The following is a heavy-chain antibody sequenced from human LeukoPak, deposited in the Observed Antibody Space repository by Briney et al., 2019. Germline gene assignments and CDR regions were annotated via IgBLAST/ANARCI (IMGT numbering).Heavy chain of an antibody. J-gene: IGHJ4*02. CDR1: GFTFSSYW. CDR2: INSDGSST. D-gene: IGHD6-13*01. CDR3: ARADREQQLVEPFFDY. V-gene: IGHV3-74*01. Sequence: GSLRLSCAASGFTFSSYWMHWVRQAPGKGLVWVSRINSDGSSTSYADSVKGRFTISRDNAKNTLYLQMNSLRAEDTAVYYCARADREQQLVEPFFDYWGQGTLVTVSS.